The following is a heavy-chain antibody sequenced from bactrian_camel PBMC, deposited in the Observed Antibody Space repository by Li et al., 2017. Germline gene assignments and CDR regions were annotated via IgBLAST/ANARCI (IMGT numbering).Heavy chain of an antibody. D-gene: IGHD3*01. V-gene: IGHV3S53*01. CDR1: GAIDSAAC. CDR3: AATSYGLILSCSAALADFGY. CDR2: IDSVGDT. Sequence: HVQLVESGGGSVQPGGSLTLSCAVHGAIDSAACVGWARQALGKQREAVATIDSVGDTSYSPSVKGRFTISSDNAQRTVYLQMNSLKPEDTAMYYCAATSYGLILSCSAALADFGYWGQGTQVTVS. J-gene: IGHJ6*01.